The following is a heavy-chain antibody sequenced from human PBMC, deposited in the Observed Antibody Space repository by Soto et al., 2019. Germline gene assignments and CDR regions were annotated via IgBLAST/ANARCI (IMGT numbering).Heavy chain of an antibody. J-gene: IGHJ6*02. CDR3: ARDRSPDWWGDEGYYYYGMDV. CDR2: ISYDGSNK. CDR1: GFTFSSYA. V-gene: IGHV3-30-3*01. D-gene: IGHD2-15*01. Sequence: GGSLRLSCAASGFTFSSYAMHWVRQAPGKGLEWVAVISYDGSNKYYADSVKGRFTISRDNSKNTLYLQMNSLRAEDTAVYYCARDRSPDWWGDEGYYYYGMDVWGQGTTVTVSS.